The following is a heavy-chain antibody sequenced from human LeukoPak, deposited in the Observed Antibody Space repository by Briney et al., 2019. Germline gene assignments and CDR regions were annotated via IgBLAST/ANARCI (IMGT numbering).Heavy chain of an antibody. CDR1: GFTFSSYE. V-gene: IGHV3-48*03. CDR3: ARDVSRGYLRPLDV. CDR2: ISSSGNTK. Sequence: GGSLRLSCAASGFTFSSYEMNWVRQAPGKGLEWVSYISSSGNTKYYADSVKGRFTISRDISKNTLNLQMNSLRVEDTAVYYCARDVSRGYLRPLDVWGQGTTVTVSS. J-gene: IGHJ6*02. D-gene: IGHD5-18*01.